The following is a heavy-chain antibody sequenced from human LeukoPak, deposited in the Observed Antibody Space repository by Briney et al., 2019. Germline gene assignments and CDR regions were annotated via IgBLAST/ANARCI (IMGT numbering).Heavy chain of an antibody. CDR3: ARRTGTYYYDSSGYSPWRYYFDY. V-gene: IGHV4-34*01. J-gene: IGHJ4*02. D-gene: IGHD3-22*01. Sequence: SETLSLTCVVYNASFSGYFWAWIRQPPGKGLEWIGDINHSGTTNYSPSLKSRVTISVDTSKNQFSLKLSSVTAADTAVFYCARRTGTYYYDSSGYSPWRYYFDYWGQGTLVTVSS. CDR2: INHSGTT. CDR1: NASFSGYF.